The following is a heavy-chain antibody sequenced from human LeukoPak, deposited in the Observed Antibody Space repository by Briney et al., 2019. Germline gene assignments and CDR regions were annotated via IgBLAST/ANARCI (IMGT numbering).Heavy chain of an antibody. CDR3: ARRNDFGI. V-gene: IGHV4-59*08. CDR1: CGSISGDH. J-gene: IGHJ3*02. CDR2: IYYSGNT. Sequence: SETLSLTCTVSCGSISGDHWNWIRQPPGKGLEWIGYIYYSGNTNYNPSLKSRVTISVDTSKNQFSLKLNSVTAADTAVYYCARRNDFGIWGQGTMVTVSS.